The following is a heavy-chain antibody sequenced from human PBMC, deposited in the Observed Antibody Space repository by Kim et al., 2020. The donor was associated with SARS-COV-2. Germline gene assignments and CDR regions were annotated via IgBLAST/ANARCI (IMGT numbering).Heavy chain of an antibody. CDR3: ARDLFILQLVGEFDY. Sequence: GGSLRLSCAASGFTFSSYSMNWVRQAPGKGLEWVSSISSSSSYIYYADSVKGRFTISRDNAKNSLYLQMNSLRAEDTAVYYCARDLFILQLVGEFDYWGQGTLVTVSS. CDR1: GFTFSSYS. CDR2: ISSSSSYI. D-gene: IGHD6-6*01. V-gene: IGHV3-21*01. J-gene: IGHJ4*02.